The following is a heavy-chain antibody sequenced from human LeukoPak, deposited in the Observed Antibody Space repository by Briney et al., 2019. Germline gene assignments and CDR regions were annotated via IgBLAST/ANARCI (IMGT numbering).Heavy chain of an antibody. CDR1: GFTFSSYW. V-gene: IGHV3-74*01. J-gene: IGHJ3*02. CDR2: INSDGSST. Sequence: GGSLRLSCAASGFTFSSYWMHWVRQAPGKGLVWVSRINSDGSSTSYADPVKGRFTISRDNAKNTLYLQMNSLRAEDTAVYYCARGSAAKDAFDIWGQGTMVTVSS. D-gene: IGHD6-25*01. CDR3: ARGSAAKDAFDI.